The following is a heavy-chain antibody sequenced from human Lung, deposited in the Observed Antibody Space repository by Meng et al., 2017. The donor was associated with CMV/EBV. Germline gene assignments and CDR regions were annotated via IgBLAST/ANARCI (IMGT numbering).Heavy chain of an antibody. CDR1: GYTFTSSS. V-gene: IGHV7-4-1*01. Sequence: QGQLVQSGSGLKKPGDSVKVSCQVAGYTFTSSSMNWVRHAPGQGLEWMGWININTGNPTYAQGFTGRFVFSLDTSVSTAYLQIDSLKADDTAVYYCARGNGWRFDYWGQGTLVTVSS. D-gene: IGHD6-19*01. CDR2: ININTGNP. CDR3: ARGNGWRFDY. J-gene: IGHJ4*02.